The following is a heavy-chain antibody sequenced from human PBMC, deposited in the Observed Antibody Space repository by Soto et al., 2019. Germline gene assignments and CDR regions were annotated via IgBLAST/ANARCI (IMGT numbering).Heavy chain of an antibody. Sequence: SETLSLTCTVSGGSISSYYWSWIRQPPGKGLEWIGYIYYSGSTNYNPSLKSRVTISVDTSKNQFSLKLSSVTAADTAVYYCARQASWFDPWGQGTLVTVSS. CDR2: IYYSGST. V-gene: IGHV4-59*08. J-gene: IGHJ5*02. CDR1: GGSISSYY. CDR3: ARQASWFDP.